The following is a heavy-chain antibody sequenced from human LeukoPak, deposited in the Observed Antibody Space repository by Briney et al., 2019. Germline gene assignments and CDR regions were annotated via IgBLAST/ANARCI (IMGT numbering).Heavy chain of an antibody. D-gene: IGHD1-1*01. CDR1: GYTFTTYG. V-gene: IGHV1-18*01. Sequence: ASVKVSCKASGYTFTTYGISWVRQAPGQGLEWMGWISVYTGNAHYAQTLQGRVTMTTDTSTSTAYMELRSLRSDDTAVYYCATAGDYFYYMDVWGKGTTLTVSS. CDR3: ATAGDYFYYMDV. CDR2: ISVYTGNA. J-gene: IGHJ6*03.